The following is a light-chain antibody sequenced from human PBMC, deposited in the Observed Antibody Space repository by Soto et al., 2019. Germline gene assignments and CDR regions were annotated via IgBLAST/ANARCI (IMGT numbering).Light chain of an antibody. CDR3: QQYNSAWT. Sequence: DIQMTQSPSTLSASVGDRVTITCRASQSISSWLAWYQQKPGKAPKLLIYDASSLESGVPSRFSGSGSGTEFTLTISSLQPDDFANYYCQQYNSAWTLGQGTKVDLK. V-gene: IGKV1-5*01. J-gene: IGKJ1*01. CDR2: DAS. CDR1: QSISSW.